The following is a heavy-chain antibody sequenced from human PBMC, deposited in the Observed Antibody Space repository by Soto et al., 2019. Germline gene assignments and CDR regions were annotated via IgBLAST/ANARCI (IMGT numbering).Heavy chain of an antibody. Sequence: SETLSLTCAVYGGSFSGYYWSWIRQPPGKGLEWIGEINHSGSTNYNPSLKSRVTISVDTSKNQFSLKLSSVTAADTAVYYCARGNDLTLFDYWGQGTLVTVSS. CDR2: INHSGST. D-gene: IGHD3-16*01. CDR3: ARGNDLTLFDY. J-gene: IGHJ4*02. V-gene: IGHV4-34*01. CDR1: GGSFSGYY.